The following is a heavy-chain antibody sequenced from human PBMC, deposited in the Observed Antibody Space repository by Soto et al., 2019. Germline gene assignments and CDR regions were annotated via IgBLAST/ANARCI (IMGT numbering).Heavy chain of an antibody. V-gene: IGHV4-39*01. CDR2: IYYSGTT. CDR1: GGSISSSSYY. CDR3: ARQSRVSVAVAGYFDY. D-gene: IGHD6-19*01. J-gene: IGHJ4*02. Sequence: SETLSLTCTVSGGSISSSSYYRGWIRQPPGKGLEWIGSIYYSGTTYYNPSLKSRVTIFVDTPRNQFSLKLSSVTAADMAVYYCARQSRVSVAVAGYFDYWGQGTLVTVSS.